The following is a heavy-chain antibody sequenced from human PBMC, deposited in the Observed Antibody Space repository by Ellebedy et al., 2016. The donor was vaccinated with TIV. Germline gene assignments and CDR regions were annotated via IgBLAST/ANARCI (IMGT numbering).Heavy chain of an antibody. J-gene: IGHJ6*02. CDR2: IYYSGST. CDR1: GGSFSGYY. Sequence: MPSETLSLTCAVYGGSFSGYYWGWIRQPPGKGLEWIGSIYYSGSTSYNPSLKSRVTISVDTSKNQFSLKLSSVTAADTAVYYCARVVVPAAMLLYYYYAMDVWGQGTTVTVSS. V-gene: IGHV4-34*01. CDR3: ARVVVPAAMLLYYYYAMDV. D-gene: IGHD2-2*01.